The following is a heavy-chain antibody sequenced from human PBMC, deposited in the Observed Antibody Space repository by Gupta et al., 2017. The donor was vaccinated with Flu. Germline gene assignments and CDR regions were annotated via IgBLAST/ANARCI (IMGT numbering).Heavy chain of an antibody. D-gene: IGHD1-1*01. J-gene: IGHJ4*02. CDR1: GGSITNTLYY. Sequence: QLQLQESDPGLVKPSETLSLTCSVSGGSITNTLYYWGCIRQTPGQGLEWIGSISHSGDTFSTPSLKGRATMSLDTSKNQFSLNVNSVTVADTAVYYCAGRRDGYNLGVDYWGQGSLVTVSS. V-gene: IGHV4-39*01. CDR2: ISHSGDT. CDR3: AGRRDGYNLGVDY.